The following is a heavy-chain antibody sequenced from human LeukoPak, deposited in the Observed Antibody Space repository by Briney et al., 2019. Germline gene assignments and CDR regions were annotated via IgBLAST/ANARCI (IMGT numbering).Heavy chain of an antibody. Sequence: GGSLGLSCVASGFTFSNYAMSWFRQAPGRGLEWVSAIDGSGGRPYYADSVKGRFTISRDNSKNTLYLQMHSLRAGDTAIYYFSKGRPLTWEYFDSWGQGVQVTVSS. D-gene: IGHD7-27*01. CDR1: GFTFSNYA. V-gene: IGHV3-23*01. CDR2: IDGSGGRP. CDR3: SKGRPLTWEYFDS. J-gene: IGHJ4*02.